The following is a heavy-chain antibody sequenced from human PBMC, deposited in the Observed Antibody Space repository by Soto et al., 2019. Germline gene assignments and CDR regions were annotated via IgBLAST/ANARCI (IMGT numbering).Heavy chain of an antibody. CDR1: GGSISSGDYY. V-gene: IGHV4-30-4*01. J-gene: IGHJ4*02. D-gene: IGHD6-13*01. CDR3: AKVERYSSSQPLI. Sequence: SETLSLTCTVSGGSISSGDYYWSWIRQPPGKGLEWIGYIYYSGSTYYNPSLKSRVAMSLDTSNNQFSLKLSSLTAEDTAVYYCAKVERYSSSQPLIWGRGTLVTVSS. CDR2: IYYSGST.